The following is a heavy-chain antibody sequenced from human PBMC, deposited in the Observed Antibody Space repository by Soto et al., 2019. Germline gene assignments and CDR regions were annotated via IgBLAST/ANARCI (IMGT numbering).Heavy chain of an antibody. CDR2: ISGSGGST. V-gene: IGHV3-23*01. J-gene: IGHJ4*02. CDR1: GFTFSSYA. Sequence: GGSLRLSCAASGFTFSSYAMSWVRQAPGKGLEWVSAISGSGGSTYYADSVKGRFTISRDNSKNTLYLQMNSLRAEDTAVYYCAKYGYSSSWYKNRYFDYWGQGTLVTVSS. D-gene: IGHD6-13*01. CDR3: AKYGYSSSWYKNRYFDY.